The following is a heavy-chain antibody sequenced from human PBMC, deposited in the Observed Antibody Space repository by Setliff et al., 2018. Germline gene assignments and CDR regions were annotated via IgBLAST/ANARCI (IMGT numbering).Heavy chain of an antibody. CDR2: INTNNGDK. Sequence: SVKVSCKASGYTFTRYGISWVRQAPGQGLEWMAYINTNNGDKYYAQNVQGRVTMTTDTSTSTAYMELKSLRSDDTAVYYCARINFYVSSGYYYAPDYWGQGTLVTVSS. CDR3: ARINFYVSSGYYYAPDY. V-gene: IGHV1-18*01. J-gene: IGHJ4*02. CDR1: GYTFTRYG. D-gene: IGHD3-22*01.